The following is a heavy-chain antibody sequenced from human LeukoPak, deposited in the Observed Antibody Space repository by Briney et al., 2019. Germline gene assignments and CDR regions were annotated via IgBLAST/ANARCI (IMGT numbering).Heavy chain of an antibody. Sequence: PGRSLRLSCAASGFTFSSYAVHWVRQAPGKGLEWVAVISYDGSNKYYADSVKGRFTISRDNSKNTLYLQMNSLRAEDTAVYYCARDQYYYDSSGSPYYYYGMDVWGQGTMVTVSS. J-gene: IGHJ6*02. CDR3: ARDQYYYDSSGSPYYYYGMDV. V-gene: IGHV3-30-3*01. CDR2: ISYDGSNK. D-gene: IGHD3-22*01. CDR1: GFTFSSYA.